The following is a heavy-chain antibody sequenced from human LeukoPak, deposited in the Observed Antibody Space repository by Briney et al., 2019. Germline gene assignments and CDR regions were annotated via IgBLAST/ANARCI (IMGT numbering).Heavy chain of an antibody. D-gene: IGHD2-21*02. CDR3: AGAVAYCGGDCYYSAFDI. CDR2: IYYSGST. V-gene: IGHV4-59*01. CDR1: GGSISSYY. J-gene: IGHJ3*02. Sequence: SETLSLTCTVSGGSISSYYWSWIRQPPGKGREWIGYIYYSGSTNYNPSLKSRVTIPVDTSKNQFSLKLSSVTAADTAVYYCAGAVAYCGGDCYYSAFDIWGQGTMVTVSS.